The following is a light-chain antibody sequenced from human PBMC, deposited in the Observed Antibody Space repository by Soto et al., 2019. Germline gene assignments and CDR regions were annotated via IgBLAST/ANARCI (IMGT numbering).Light chain of an antibody. Sequence: QSALTQPRSVSGSLGQSVTISCTGTSSDVGGYNYVSWYQQHPGKAPKLMIYNVSKRPSGVPDRFSGSKSGNTASLIISGLQAEDEADYYCCSYAGSYNLFGGGTKLTVL. CDR3: CSYAGSYNL. CDR2: NVS. V-gene: IGLV2-11*01. J-gene: IGLJ2*01. CDR1: SSDVGGYNY.